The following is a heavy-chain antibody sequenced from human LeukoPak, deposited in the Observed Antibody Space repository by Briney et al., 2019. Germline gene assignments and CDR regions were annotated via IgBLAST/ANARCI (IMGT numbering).Heavy chain of an antibody. CDR2: IYYSGST. Sequence: SEALSLTCTVSGGSISSSSCYWGWIRQPPGKGLEWIGSIYYSGSTYYNPSLKSRVTISVDTSKNQFSLKLSSVTAADTAVYYCASLSGYSRDFDYWGQGTLVTVSS. CDR1: GGSISSSSCY. J-gene: IGHJ4*02. V-gene: IGHV4-39*01. CDR3: ASLSGYSRDFDY. D-gene: IGHD6-13*01.